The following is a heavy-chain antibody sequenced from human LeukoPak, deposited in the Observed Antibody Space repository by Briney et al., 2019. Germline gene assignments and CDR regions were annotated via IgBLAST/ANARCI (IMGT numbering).Heavy chain of an antibody. CDR3: ARGGSGGYYSRNWFDP. D-gene: IGHD3-10*01. J-gene: IGHJ5*02. CDR2: INPSGGST. V-gene: IGHV1-46*01. CDR1: GYTFTSYY. Sequence: ASVKVSCKASGYTFTSYYMHWVRQAPGQGLEWMGIINPSGGSTSYAQKFQGRVTMTRDTSTSTVYMELSSLRSEDTAVYYCARGGSGGYYSRNWFDPWGQGTLVTVSS.